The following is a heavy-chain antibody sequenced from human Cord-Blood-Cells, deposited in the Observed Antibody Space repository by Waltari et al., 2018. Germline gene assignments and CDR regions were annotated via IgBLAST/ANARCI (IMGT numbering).Heavy chain of an antibody. J-gene: IGHJ3*02. CDR3: AVATMVRDAFDI. V-gene: IGHV4-39*01. Sequence: QLQLQESGPGLVKPSENLSLTCTVSGGSISSSSYYWGWIRQPPGKGLEWIGSIYYSGSTYYNPSLKSRVTISVDTSKNQFSLKLSSVTAADTAVYYCAVATMVRDAFDIWGQGTMVTVSS. CDR1: GGSISSSSYY. D-gene: IGHD5-12*01. CDR2: IYYSGST.